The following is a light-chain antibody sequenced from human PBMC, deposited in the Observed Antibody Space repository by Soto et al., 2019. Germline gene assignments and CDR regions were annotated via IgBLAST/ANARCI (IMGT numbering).Light chain of an antibody. CDR2: GAS. CDR1: QSVSSN. J-gene: IGKJ1*01. V-gene: IGKV3-15*01. Sequence: EIVMTQSPATLSVSPGERATVSCRASQSVSSNLAGYQQKPGQAPRLLIYGASTRATSGPARFSGSASGTDFTLTISSLQSEDFAVYFCQQYNNWPTFGQGTKVEIK. CDR3: QQYNNWPT.